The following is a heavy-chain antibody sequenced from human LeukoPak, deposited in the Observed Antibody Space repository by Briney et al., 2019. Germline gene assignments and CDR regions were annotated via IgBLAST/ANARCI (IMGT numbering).Heavy chain of an antibody. CDR2: ISWNSGSI. D-gene: IGHD6-25*01. CDR3: ATSDDAAGTS. J-gene: IGHJ5*02. V-gene: IGHV3-9*01. CDR1: GFNFDDYA. Sequence: GRSLRLSCAASGFNFDDYAMHWVRQAPGKGLEWVSGISWNSGSIGYVDSVKGRFTISRDNAKNSLYLQMTSLRADDTAVYYCATSDDAAGTSWGQGTLVTVSS.